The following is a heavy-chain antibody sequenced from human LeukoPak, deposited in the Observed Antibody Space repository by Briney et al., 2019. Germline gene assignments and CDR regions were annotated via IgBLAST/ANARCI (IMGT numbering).Heavy chain of an antibody. CDR2: VSSSGDDT. CDR1: GFTFRSYA. J-gene: IGHJ4*02. CDR3: VKPYSSGWFELNDY. V-gene: IGHV3-23*01. D-gene: IGHD6-19*01. Sequence: GESLRLSCAASGFTFRSYAMTWVRQGPGRGLEWASGVSSSGDDTSYADSVKGRFTISRDNSKKMLYLHMNSLRVEDTAVYYCVKPYSSGWFELNDYWGQGTLVTVSS.